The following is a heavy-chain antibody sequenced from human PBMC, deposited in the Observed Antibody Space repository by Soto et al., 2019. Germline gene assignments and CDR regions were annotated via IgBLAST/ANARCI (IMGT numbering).Heavy chain of an antibody. V-gene: IGHV3-23*01. CDR1: GFTFSSYA. CDR3: AKEHPRDIVVVPAAGNFDY. D-gene: IGHD2-2*01. Sequence: GGSLRLSCAASGFTFSSYAMSWVRQAPGKGLEWVSAISGSGGSTYYADSVKGRFTISRDNSKNTLYLQMNSLRAEDTAVYYCAKEHPRDIVVVPAAGNFDYWGQGTLVTVSS. CDR2: ISGSGGST. J-gene: IGHJ4*02.